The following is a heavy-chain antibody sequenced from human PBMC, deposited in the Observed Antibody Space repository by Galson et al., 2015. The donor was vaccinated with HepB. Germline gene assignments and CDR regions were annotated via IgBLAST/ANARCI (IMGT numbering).Heavy chain of an antibody. D-gene: IGHD3-22*01. CDR3: ARDLGGYYDSSGYFDY. Sequence: SVKVSCKASGYTFTSYDINWVRQATGQGLEWMGWMNPNSGNTGYAQKFQGRVTMTRNTSISTAYMELSSLRSEDTAVYYCARDLGGYYDSSGYFDYWGQGTPVTVSS. CDR1: GYTFTSYD. V-gene: IGHV1-8*01. J-gene: IGHJ4*02. CDR2: MNPNSGNT.